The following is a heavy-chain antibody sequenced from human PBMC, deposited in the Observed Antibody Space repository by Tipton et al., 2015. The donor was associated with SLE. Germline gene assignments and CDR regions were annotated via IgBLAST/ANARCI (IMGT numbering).Heavy chain of an antibody. CDR2: ISNSGDDT. V-gene: IGHV3-23*01. CDR3: AKTRGTYSGAPDY. Sequence: SLRLSCAASGFTFTTYAMDWVRQAPGKGLEWVSSISNSGDDTYYADSVKGRFTISRDNSKNTVYLQMNSLRAEDTAIYYCAKTRGTYSGAPDYWGQGTLVTVSS. CDR1: GFTFTTYA. J-gene: IGHJ4*02. D-gene: IGHD1-26*01.